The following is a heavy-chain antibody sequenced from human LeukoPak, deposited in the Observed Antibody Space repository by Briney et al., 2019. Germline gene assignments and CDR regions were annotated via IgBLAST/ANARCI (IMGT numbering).Heavy chain of an antibody. V-gene: IGHV4-31*03. Sequence: PSETLSLTCTVSGGSISSGGYYWRWIRQHPGKGLEWIGYIYYSGSTYYNPSLKSRVTISVDTSKNQFSLKLSSVTAADTAVYYCARASDTAMVHFDYWGQGTLVTVSS. D-gene: IGHD5-18*01. CDR3: ARASDTAMVHFDY. CDR2: IYYSGST. CDR1: GGSISSGGYY. J-gene: IGHJ4*02.